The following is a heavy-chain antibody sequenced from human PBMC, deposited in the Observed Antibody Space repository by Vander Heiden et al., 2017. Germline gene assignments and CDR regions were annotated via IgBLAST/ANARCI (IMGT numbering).Heavy chain of an antibody. Sequence: EAQLVEPGGGLVQPGRSLRRPCGVAGITIDTHGIQWAPQAPGKGLEWVSGISWNSGSIGYADSVKGRFTISRDNAKNSLYLQMNSLRAEDTALYYCAKDVRDYYDSSGYSAFDIWGQGTMVTVSS. CDR1: GITIDTHG. CDR2: ISWNSGSI. D-gene: IGHD3-22*01. CDR3: AKDVRDYYDSSGYSAFDI. V-gene: IGHV3-9*01. J-gene: IGHJ3*02.